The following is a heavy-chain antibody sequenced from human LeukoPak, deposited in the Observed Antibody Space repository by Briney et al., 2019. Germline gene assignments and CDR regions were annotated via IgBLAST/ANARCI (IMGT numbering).Heavy chain of an antibody. CDR3: ARRLSGSYYEELNWFDP. Sequence: PSETPSLTCAVYGGSFSGYYWSWIRQPPGKGLEWIGSIYYSGSTYYNPSLKSRVTISVDTSKNQFSLKLSSVTAADTAVCYCARRLSGSYYEELNWFDPWGQGTLVTVSS. V-gene: IGHV4-34*01. CDR1: GGSFSGYY. CDR2: IYYSGST. J-gene: IGHJ5*02. D-gene: IGHD1-26*01.